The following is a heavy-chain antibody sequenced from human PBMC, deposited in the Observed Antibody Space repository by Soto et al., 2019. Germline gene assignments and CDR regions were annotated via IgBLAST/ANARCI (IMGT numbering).Heavy chain of an antibody. D-gene: IGHD2-21*01. V-gene: IGHV3-21*01. Sequence: PGGSLRLSCAASGFTFSRYITHWVRQAPGQGLEWIATISSTSTNIYYADSVKGRITISRDNPKNSLSLQMDSLRREDTAVYYCTRGIASSSLVTFDVWGQGTMVTVSS. CDR2: ISSTSTNI. CDR1: GFTFSRYI. J-gene: IGHJ3*01. CDR3: TRGIASSSLVTFDV.